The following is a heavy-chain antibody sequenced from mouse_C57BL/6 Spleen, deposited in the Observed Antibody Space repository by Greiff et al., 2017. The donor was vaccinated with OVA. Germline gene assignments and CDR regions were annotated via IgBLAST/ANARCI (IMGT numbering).Heavy chain of an antibody. V-gene: IGHV1-50*01. CDR2: IDPSDSYT. J-gene: IGHJ4*01. D-gene: IGHD1-2*01. CDR1: GYTFTSYW. Sequence: QVQLQQPGAELVKPGASVKLSCKASGYTFTSYWMQWVKQRPGQGLEWIGEIDPSDSYTNYNQKFKGKATLTVDTSSSTAYMQLSSLTSEDSAVYYCARSAGDYYAMDYWGQGTSVTVSS. CDR3: ARSAGDYYAMDY.